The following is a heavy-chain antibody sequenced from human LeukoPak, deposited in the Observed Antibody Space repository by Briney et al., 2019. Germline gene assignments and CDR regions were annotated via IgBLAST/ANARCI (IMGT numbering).Heavy chain of an antibody. Sequence: ASVKVSCKASGYTFTSYGISWVRQAPGQGLEWMGWISAYNGNTNYAQKLQGRVTMTTDTSTSTAYMELRSLRSDDTAVYYCARDLDCSGGSCYTATMNWGQGTLVTVSS. CDR3: ARDLDCSGGSCYTATMN. V-gene: IGHV1-18*01. CDR1: GYTFTSYG. D-gene: IGHD2-15*01. CDR2: ISAYNGNT. J-gene: IGHJ4*02.